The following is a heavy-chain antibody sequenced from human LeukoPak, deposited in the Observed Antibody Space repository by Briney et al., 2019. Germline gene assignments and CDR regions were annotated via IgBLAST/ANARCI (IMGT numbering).Heavy chain of an antibody. CDR3: AKPSNYYGSATDAFDF. V-gene: IGHV4-59*12. CDR1: GGSISSYY. Sequence: SETLSLTCTVSGGSISSYYWSWIRQPPGKGLEWIGYIYYSGGTNYNPSLKSRVTISVDTSKNHFSLKLNSVTAADTAVYYCAKPSNYYGSATDAFDFWGQGTMVTVSS. J-gene: IGHJ3*01. D-gene: IGHD3-10*01. CDR2: IYYSGGT.